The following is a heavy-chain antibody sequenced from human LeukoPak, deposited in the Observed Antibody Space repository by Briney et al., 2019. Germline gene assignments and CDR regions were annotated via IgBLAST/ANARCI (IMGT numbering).Heavy chain of an antibody. CDR1: GGTFSSYA. J-gene: IGHJ4*02. V-gene: IGHV1-69*01. CDR2: IIPIFGTA. Sequence: SVKVSCKASGGTFSSYAISWVRQAPGQGLEWMGGIIPIFGTANYAQKFQGRVTITADESTSTAYMELSSLRVEDTAVYYCARAGPRRDGYNSDYWGQGTLVTVSS. CDR3: ARAGPRRDGYNSDY. D-gene: IGHD5-24*01.